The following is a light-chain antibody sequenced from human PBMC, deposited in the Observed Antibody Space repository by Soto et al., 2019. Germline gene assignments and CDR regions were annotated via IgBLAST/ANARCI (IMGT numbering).Light chain of an antibody. V-gene: IGLV4-69*02. CDR3: QTWGTGIRV. CDR1: SGHSNYA. CDR2: VNSDGSH. J-gene: IGLJ2*01. Sequence: QSVLTQSPSASASLGASVRLTCTLSSGHSNYAIAWLQHQPEKGPRYLMKVNSDGSHSKGDGIPDRFSGSSSGAERYLIISSLQSEDDADYYCQTWGTGIRVFGGGTKVTVL.